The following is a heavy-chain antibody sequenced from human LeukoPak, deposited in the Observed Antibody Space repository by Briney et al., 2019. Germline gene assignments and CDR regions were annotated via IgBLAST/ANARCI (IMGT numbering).Heavy chain of an antibody. V-gene: IGHV4-34*01. J-gene: IGHJ3*02. CDR1: GGSFSGYY. Sequence: PSETLSLTCAVYGGSFSGYYWNWIRQTPGKGLEWIGEIYHSGSTDYNPSLKSRVSISIDTSKNHFSLKMSSVTAADTAVYYCARGGAVNGFDSWGQGTRVTVSS. CDR2: IYHSGST. D-gene: IGHD6-19*01. CDR3: ARGGAVNGFDS.